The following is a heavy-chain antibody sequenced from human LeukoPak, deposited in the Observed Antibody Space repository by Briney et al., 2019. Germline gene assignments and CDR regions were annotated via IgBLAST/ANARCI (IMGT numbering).Heavy chain of an antibody. J-gene: IGHJ6*02. V-gene: IGHV3-23*01. CDR1: GFTFSSYA. CDR2: ISGSGGST. Sequence: GGSLRLSCAASGFTFSSYAMSWVRQAPGKGLEWVSAISGSGGSTYYADSVKGRFTISRDNSKNTLYLQMNSLRAEDTAVYYCAKDKARRHCSSTSCSPIYYYGMDVWGQGTTVTVSS. CDR3: AKDKARRHCSSTSCSPIYYYGMDV. D-gene: IGHD2-2*01.